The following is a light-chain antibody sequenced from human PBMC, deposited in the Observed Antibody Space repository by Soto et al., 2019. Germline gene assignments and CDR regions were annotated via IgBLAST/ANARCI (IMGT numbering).Light chain of an antibody. CDR2: DVS. CDR3: SSYTSSSTLNV. CDR1: SSDVGGYSY. Sequence: QSALTQPASVSGSPGQSITISCTGTSSDVGGYSYVSWYQLHPGKAPKLMIYDVSSRPSGVSNRFSGSKSGNTASLTISGLQAENEADYYCSSYTSSSTLNVFGTGTKLTVL. V-gene: IGLV2-14*03. J-gene: IGLJ1*01.